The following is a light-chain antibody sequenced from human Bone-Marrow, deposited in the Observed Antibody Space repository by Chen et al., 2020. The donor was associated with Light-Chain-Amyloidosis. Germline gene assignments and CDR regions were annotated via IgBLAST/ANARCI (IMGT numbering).Light chain of an antibody. CDR1: KIGSTS. V-gene: IGLV3-21*02. CDR3: QVWDRRRNCRV. CDR2: DDS. J-gene: IGLJ3*02. Sequence: SYVLTQPSSVSVAPGQTATIACGGKKIGSTSVHWYQQTPGQAPLLVVYDDSDRTSGIPDRFAGYNAGNKANLTRSRVEAGDEADYSCQVWDRRRNCRVFGGGTTLTVL.